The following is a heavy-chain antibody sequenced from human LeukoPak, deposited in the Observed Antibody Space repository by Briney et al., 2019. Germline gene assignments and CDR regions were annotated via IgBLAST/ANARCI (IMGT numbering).Heavy chain of an antibody. Sequence: GGSLRLSCAASGFTFSSYSMNWIRQAPGKGLEWVSSISSSSSYIYYADSVKGRFTISRDNAKNSLYLQMNSLRAEDTAVYYCARAGTDSSGYPDAFDIWGQGTMVTVSS. CDR1: GFTFSSYS. V-gene: IGHV3-21*01. J-gene: IGHJ3*02. CDR3: ARAGTDSSGYPDAFDI. CDR2: ISSSSSYI. D-gene: IGHD3-22*01.